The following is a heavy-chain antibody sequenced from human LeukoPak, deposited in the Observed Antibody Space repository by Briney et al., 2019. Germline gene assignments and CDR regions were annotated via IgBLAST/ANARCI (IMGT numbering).Heavy chain of an antibody. CDR2: IYTSGST. CDR3: ARDQVAAETYYYYYYMDV. J-gene: IGHJ6*03. V-gene: IGHV4-4*07. CDR1: GGSISSYY. D-gene: IGHD6-13*01. Sequence: SETLSLTCTVSGGSISSYYWSWIRQPAGKGLEWIGRIYTSGSTNYNPPLKSRVTMSVDTSKNQFSLKLSSVTAADTAVYYCARDQVAAETYYYYYYMDVWGKGTTVTISS.